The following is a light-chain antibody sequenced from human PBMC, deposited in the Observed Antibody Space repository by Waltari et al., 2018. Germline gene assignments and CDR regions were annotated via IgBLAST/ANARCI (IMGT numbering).Light chain of an antibody. CDR2: AAS. CDR3: LQEYLYPWT. Sequence: ATQMTQSPSSLSASVGDSVTITCRASQDIRDDLGWYQQKPGKAPNLLIYAASTCQSGVPSRFSGSGSGTDFTLTINSLQPEDFATYYCLQEYLYPWTFGQGTKVEI. J-gene: IGKJ1*01. V-gene: IGKV1-6*01. CDR1: QDIRDD.